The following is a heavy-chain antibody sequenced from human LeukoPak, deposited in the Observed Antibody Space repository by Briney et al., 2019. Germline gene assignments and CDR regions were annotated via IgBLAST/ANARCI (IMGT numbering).Heavy chain of an antibody. Sequence: GGSLRLSCAASGFTFSSYSMNWVRQAPGKGLEWVAVISYDGSNKYYADSVKGRFTISRDNSKNTLYLQMNSLRAEDTAVYYCASTYDILTVPHYYFDYWGQGTLVTVSS. V-gene: IGHV3-30*03. D-gene: IGHD3-9*01. CDR1: GFTFSSYS. CDR2: ISYDGSNK. CDR3: ASTYDILTVPHYYFDY. J-gene: IGHJ4*02.